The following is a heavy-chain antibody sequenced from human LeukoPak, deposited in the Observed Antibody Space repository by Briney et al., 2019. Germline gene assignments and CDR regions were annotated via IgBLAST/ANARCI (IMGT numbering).Heavy chain of an antibody. CDR3: AKTLYYYDSSGQFDY. J-gene: IGHJ4*02. D-gene: IGHD3-22*01. Sequence: GGSLRLSCAASGFTFSSYAMSWVRQAPGKGLEWVSAISGSGGSTYYADSVKGRFTISRDNSKNTLCLQMNSLRAEDTAVYYCAKTLYYYDSSGQFDYWGQGTLVTVSS. CDR1: GFTFSSYA. V-gene: IGHV3-23*01. CDR2: ISGSGGST.